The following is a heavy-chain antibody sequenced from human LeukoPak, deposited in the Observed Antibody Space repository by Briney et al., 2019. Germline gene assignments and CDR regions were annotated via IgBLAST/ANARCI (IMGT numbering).Heavy chain of an antibody. CDR2: ISASGRNA. D-gene: IGHD2-2*01. CDR3: AKDMQAAN. V-gene: IGHV3-23*01. J-gene: IGHJ4*02. Sequence: GGSLRLSCAASGFTFSFAAMTWVRQRPGKGLEWVSLISASGRNAYYADSVKGRFTISRDDSKNTVYLHMNSLGAEDTALYYCAKDMQAANWGQGTLVTVSS. CDR1: GFTFSFAA.